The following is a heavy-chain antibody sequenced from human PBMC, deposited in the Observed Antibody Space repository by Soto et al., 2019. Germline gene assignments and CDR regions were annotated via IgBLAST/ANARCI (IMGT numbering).Heavy chain of an antibody. CDR2: IYPGGSDT. Sequence: PGESLKISCKGSGYSFSNFRIAWVRQLPGKGLEWLGIIYPGGSDTRNSPSFRGQLNISADKSTAYLQWGSLKASDTAIYYCARQRYCTNDVCLGGMDVWGQGTTVTVSS. J-gene: IGHJ6*02. CDR1: GYSFSNFR. V-gene: IGHV5-51*01. CDR3: ARQRYCTNDVCLGGMDV. D-gene: IGHD2-8*01.